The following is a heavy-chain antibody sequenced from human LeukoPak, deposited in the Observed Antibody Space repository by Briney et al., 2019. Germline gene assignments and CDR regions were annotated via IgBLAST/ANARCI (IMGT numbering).Heavy chain of an antibody. D-gene: IGHD3-10*01. V-gene: IGHV4-59*12. CDR1: GGSISSYY. CDR3: ARVGYGSGSYYYFDY. Sequence: SETLSLTCTVSGGSISSYYWSWIRQPPGKGLEWIGNIYYSGSTNYNPSLKSRVTMSVDTSKNQFSLKLSSVTAADTAVYYCARVGYGSGSYYYFDYWGQGTLVTVSS. CDR2: IYYSGST. J-gene: IGHJ4*02.